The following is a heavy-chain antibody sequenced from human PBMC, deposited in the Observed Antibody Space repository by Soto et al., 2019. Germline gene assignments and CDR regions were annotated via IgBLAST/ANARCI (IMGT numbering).Heavy chain of an antibody. J-gene: IGHJ4*02. D-gene: IGHD2-2*02. CDR2: INAGNGNT. CDR3: ARDFSHEFVVVPAAIGVRPGYYFDY. Sequence: ASVKVSCKASGYTFTSYAMHWVRQAPGQRLEWMGWINAGNGNTKYSQRFQGRVTITRDTSASTAYMELSSLRSEDTAVYYCARDFSHEFVVVPAAIGVRPGYYFDYWGQGTLVTVSS. CDR1: GYTFTSYA. V-gene: IGHV1-3*01.